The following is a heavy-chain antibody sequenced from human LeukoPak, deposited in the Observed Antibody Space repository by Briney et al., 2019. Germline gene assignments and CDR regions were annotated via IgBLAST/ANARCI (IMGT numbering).Heavy chain of an antibody. D-gene: IGHD5-12*01. J-gene: IGHJ4*02. CDR3: AKSYNGYESKPDY. CDR1: GFTFSSYA. Sequence: GGSLRLSCAASGFTFSSYAMSWVRQAPGKGLEWVSSISNSGGRTFYTDSVKGRFTISRDNSKITLYLQMNSLRAEDTAVYYCAKSYNGYESKPDYWGQGTLVAVSS. CDR2: ISNSGGRT. V-gene: IGHV3-23*01.